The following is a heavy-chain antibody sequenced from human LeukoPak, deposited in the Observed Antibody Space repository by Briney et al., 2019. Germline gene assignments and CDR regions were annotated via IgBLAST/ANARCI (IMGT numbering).Heavy chain of an antibody. CDR1: GGSFSGYY. Sequence: QTPETLSLTCAVYGGSFSGYYWSWIRQPPGKGLEWIGEINHSGSTNYNPSLKSRVTISVDTSKNQFSLKLSSVTAADTAVYYCARAKGGELSGAVDVWGKGTTVTVSS. J-gene: IGHJ6*04. CDR3: ARAKGGELSGAVDV. D-gene: IGHD3-10*01. V-gene: IGHV4-34*01. CDR2: INHSGST.